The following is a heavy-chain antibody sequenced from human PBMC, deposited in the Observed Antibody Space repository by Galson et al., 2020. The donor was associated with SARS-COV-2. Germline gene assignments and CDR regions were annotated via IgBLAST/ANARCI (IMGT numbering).Heavy chain of an antibody. CDR1: GFFFSGSY. CDR3: VRNNYGFGFDI. Sequence: GESLKISCGASGFFFSGSYMNWVRQAPGKGLEWVSAISGSTNYIHYADSVKGRFTISRDNAKNSVFLQLNSLRVEDTAVYYCVRNNYGFGFDIWGQGTTVTVSS. V-gene: IGHV3-21*01. J-gene: IGHJ3*02. D-gene: IGHD5-18*01. CDR2: ISGSTNYI.